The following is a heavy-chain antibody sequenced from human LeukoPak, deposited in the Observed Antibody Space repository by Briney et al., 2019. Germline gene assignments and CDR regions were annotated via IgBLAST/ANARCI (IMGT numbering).Heavy chain of an antibody. Sequence: NTGGSLRLSCAASGFTFSNAWMYWVRQAPGKGLEWVGRLKSKVDGGAVDYAAPVKGRFTISRDDSKETLYLQMESLKTEDTAVYYCTTDHDYTKGFDPWGQGTLVTVSS. CDR3: TTDHDYTKGFDP. CDR1: GFTFSNAW. J-gene: IGHJ5*02. CDR2: LKSKVDGGAV. D-gene: IGHD4-11*01. V-gene: IGHV3-15*01.